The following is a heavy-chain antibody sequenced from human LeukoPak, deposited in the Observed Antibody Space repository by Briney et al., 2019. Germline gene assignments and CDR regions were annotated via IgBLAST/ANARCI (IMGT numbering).Heavy chain of an antibody. J-gene: IGHJ4*02. CDR2: IQYDGNNK. D-gene: IGHD3-3*01. V-gene: IGHV3-30*02. Sequence: PGGSLRLSCAASGFTFSSYGMHWVRQAPGKGLEWVAFIQYDGNNKYYTDSVKGRFTISRDNSKNTLYLQMNSLRAEDTAVYYCAKDQRLFGVVTTYYFDYWGQGTLVTVSS. CDR1: GFTFSSYG. CDR3: AKDQRLFGVVTTYYFDY.